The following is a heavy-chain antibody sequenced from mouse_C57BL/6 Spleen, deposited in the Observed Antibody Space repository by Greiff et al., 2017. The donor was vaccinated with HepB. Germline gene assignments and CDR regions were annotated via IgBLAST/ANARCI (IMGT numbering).Heavy chain of an antibody. D-gene: IGHD1-1*01. CDR3: AIITTVVADY. J-gene: IGHJ2*01. Sequence: LQESGPELVKPGASVKISCKASGYAFSSSWMNWVKQRPGKGLEWIGRIYPGDGDTNYNGKFKGKATLTADKSSSTAYMQLSSLTSEDSAVYFCAIITTVVADYWGQGTTLTVSS. CDR1: GYAFSSSW. V-gene: IGHV1-82*01. CDR2: IYPGDGDT.